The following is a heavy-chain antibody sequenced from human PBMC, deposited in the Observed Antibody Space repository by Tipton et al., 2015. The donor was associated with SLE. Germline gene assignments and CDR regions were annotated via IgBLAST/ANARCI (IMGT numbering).Heavy chain of an antibody. V-gene: IGHV4-61*09. Sequence: TLSLTCTVSDDSISSGSYYWNWIRQPAGKGLEWIGQIYTSGSTHYNPALKSRVTISLDTSKNQFSLKLSVVTAADTAVYYCVSSGYPLGTFESWGQGTMVTVSS. CDR2: IYTSGST. J-gene: IGHJ3*02. CDR1: DDSISSGSYY. CDR3: VSSGYPLGTFES. D-gene: IGHD3-9*01.